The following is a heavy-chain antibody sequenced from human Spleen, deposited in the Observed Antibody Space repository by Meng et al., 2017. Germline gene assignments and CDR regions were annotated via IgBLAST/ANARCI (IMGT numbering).Heavy chain of an antibody. V-gene: IGHV4-4*02. CDR1: GGSCTISNW. Sequence: QRHVPSPGLVTLSGTRPLPCAAVGGSCTISNWRGWVRQPPGKGLEWIGEIYHSGSTNYNPSLKSRVTISVDKSKNELSLKLNSVTAADTAVYYCARTENFGTSWYPHYWGQGTLVTVSS. CDR2: IYHSGST. J-gene: IGHJ4*02. D-gene: IGHD6-13*01. CDR3: ARTENFGTSWYPHY.